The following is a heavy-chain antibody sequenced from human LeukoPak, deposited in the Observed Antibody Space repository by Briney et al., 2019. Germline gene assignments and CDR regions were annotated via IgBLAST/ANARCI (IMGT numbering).Heavy chain of an antibody. J-gene: IGHJ4*02. D-gene: IGHD3-22*01. CDR2: IYYSGST. CDR3: ARVLVHSSGYYYFDY. Sequence: SETLSVTCTVSGGSISSYYWSWIRQPPGKGLEWIGYIYYSGSTNYNPSLKSRVTISVDTSKNQFSLKLSSVTAADTAVYYCARVLVHSSGYYYFDYWGQGTLVTVSS. CDR1: GGSISSYY. V-gene: IGHV4-59*01.